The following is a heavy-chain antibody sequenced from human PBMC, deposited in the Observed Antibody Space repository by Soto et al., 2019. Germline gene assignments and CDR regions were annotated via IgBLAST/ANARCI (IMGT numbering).Heavy chain of an antibody. V-gene: IGHV4-34*01. D-gene: IGHD3-22*01. CDR3: ARGSVDTVDSSGLYEY. J-gene: IGHJ4*02. Sequence: SETLSLTCAVYGGSFSAYYWRWIRQPPGKGLEWIGEINHSGGTSYNPSLKSRVTISVDTSKSQFSLKLTSVTAADRAVYYCARGSVDTVDSSGLYEYRGQGTTVPVSS. CDR2: INHSGGT. CDR1: GGSFSAYY.